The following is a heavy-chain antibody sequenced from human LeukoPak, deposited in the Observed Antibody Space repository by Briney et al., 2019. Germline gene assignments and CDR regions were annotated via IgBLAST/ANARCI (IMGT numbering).Heavy chain of an antibody. D-gene: IGHD3-3*01. CDR1: GGTFSSYA. Sequence: SVKVSCRASGGTFSSYAISWVRQAPGQGLEWMGGIIPIFGTANYAQKFQGRVTITADESTSTAYMELSSLRSEDTAVYYCARGRYYDFWSGPKNAFDIWGQGTMVTVSS. CDR3: ARGRYYDFWSGPKNAFDI. V-gene: IGHV1-69*01. J-gene: IGHJ3*02. CDR2: IIPIFGTA.